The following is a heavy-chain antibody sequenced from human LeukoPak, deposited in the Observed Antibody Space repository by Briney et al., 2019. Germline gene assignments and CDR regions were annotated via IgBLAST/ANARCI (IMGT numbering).Heavy chain of an antibody. V-gene: IGHV3-21*01. Sequence: GKSLRLSCAASGFTFSSYSMNWVRQAPGKGLEWVSSISSSSSYIYYADSVKGRFTISRDNAKNSLYLQMNSLRAEDTAVYYCAREAGYSSSWVIDYWGQGTLVTVSS. CDR2: ISSSSSYI. J-gene: IGHJ4*02. CDR3: AREAGYSSSWVIDY. CDR1: GFTFSSYS. D-gene: IGHD6-13*01.